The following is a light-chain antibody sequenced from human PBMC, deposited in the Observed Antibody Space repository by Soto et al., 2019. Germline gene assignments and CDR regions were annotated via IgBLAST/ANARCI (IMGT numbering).Light chain of an antibody. V-gene: IGLV2-23*02. CDR1: TSDVGSYNL. Sequence: QSALTQPASVSGSPGQSITISCTGTTSDVGSYNLVSWYQQRPGKAPKLIIYEVSERPSGVSTRFSGSKSGNMASLTISGLQAEDEAEYYCCSYATPRQFGGGTKVTVL. CDR2: EVS. CDR3: CSYATPRQ. J-gene: IGLJ2*01.